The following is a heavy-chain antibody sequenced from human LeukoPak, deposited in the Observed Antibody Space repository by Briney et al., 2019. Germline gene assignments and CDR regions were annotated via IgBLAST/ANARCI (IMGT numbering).Heavy chain of an antibody. CDR2: ISYDGSNK. J-gene: IGHJ4*02. Sequence: GGSLRLSCAASGFTFSSYGMHWVRQAPGKGLEWVAVISYDGSNKYYADSVKGRFTISRDNAKNTLYLQMNSLRAEDTAVYYCARDPGPAYFGGDCYPRYWGQGTLVTVSS. CDR1: GFTFSSYG. V-gene: IGHV3-30*03. D-gene: IGHD2-21*02. CDR3: ARDPGPAYFGGDCYPRY.